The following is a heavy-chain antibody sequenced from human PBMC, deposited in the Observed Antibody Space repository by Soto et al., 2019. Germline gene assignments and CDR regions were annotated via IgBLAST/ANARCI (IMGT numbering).Heavy chain of an antibody. CDR3: ARSILYCDLWSGTPRDWFDP. V-gene: IGHV4-34*01. CDR1: GGSFSGYY. D-gene: IGHD3-3*01. Sequence: SETLSLTCAVYGGSFSGYYWRWIRQPPGKGLEWIGEINHSGTTSTNPSLKSRVYISVDTSTNQISLSLSSVTAADTPVPYCARSILYCDLWSGTPRDWFDPWGQGTLVTVSS. J-gene: IGHJ5*02. CDR2: INHSGTT.